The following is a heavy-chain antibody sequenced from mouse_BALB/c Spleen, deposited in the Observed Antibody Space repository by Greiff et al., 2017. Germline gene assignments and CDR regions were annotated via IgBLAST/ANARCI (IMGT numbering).Heavy chain of an antibody. CDR2: INPSNGGT. CDR3: TRGEFSSFRQTWFAY. CDR1: GYTFTSYY. V-gene: IGHV1S81*02. D-gene: IGHD1-2*01. Sequence: VQLQQSGAELVKPGASVKLSCKASGYTFTSYYMYWVKQRPGQGLEWIGEINPSNGGTNFNEKFKSKATLTVDKSSSTAYMQLSSLTSEDSAVYYCTRGEFSSFRQTWFAYWGQGTLVTVSA. J-gene: IGHJ3*01.